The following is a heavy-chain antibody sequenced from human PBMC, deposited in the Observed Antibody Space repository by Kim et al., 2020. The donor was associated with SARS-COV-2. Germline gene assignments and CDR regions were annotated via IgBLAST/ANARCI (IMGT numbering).Heavy chain of an antibody. J-gene: IGHJ5*02. CDR3: ARDLWVRGVTNCFDP. Sequence: SETLSLTCTVSGGSISSDNHYWGWIRQPPGKGLEWIGSIYNSGRSYYNPSLKSRVTISVDTSKNQFSLKLSSVTAADTAVYYCARDLWVRGVTNCFDPWG. CDR2: IYNSGRS. V-gene: IGHV4-39*07. CDR1: GGSISSDNHY. D-gene: IGHD3-10*01.